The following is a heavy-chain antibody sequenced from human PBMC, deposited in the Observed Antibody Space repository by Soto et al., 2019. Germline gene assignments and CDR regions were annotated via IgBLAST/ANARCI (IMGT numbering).Heavy chain of an antibody. CDR1: GGSFSGYY. CDR3: ARGGGSGIAAPFSPFDY. J-gene: IGHJ4*02. D-gene: IGHD6-13*01. CDR2: INHSGST. Sequence: PSETLSLTCAVYGGSFSGYYWSWIRQPPGKGLEWIGEINHSGSTNYNPSLKSRVTISVDTSKNQFSLKLSSVTAADTAVYYCARGGGSGIAAPFSPFDYWGQGTLVTVSS. V-gene: IGHV4-34*01.